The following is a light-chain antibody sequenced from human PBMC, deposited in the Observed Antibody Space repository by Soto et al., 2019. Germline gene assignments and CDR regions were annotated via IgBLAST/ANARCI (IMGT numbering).Light chain of an antibody. CDR1: QSIVRW. Sequence: DIQMTQSPSTLSASVEDRVTITCRASQSIVRWLAWYQQKPGKAPNLLIYDASTLKSGVPSRFSGSGSGTEFTLTISSLQPDDFATYYCQHYNSYSEAFGQGTKVDIK. V-gene: IGKV1-5*01. CDR2: DAS. J-gene: IGKJ1*01. CDR3: QHYNSYSEA.